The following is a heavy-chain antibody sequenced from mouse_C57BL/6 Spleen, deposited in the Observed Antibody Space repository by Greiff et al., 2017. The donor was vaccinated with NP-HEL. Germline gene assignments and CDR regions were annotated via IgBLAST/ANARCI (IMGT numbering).Heavy chain of an antibody. D-gene: IGHD1-1*01. V-gene: IGHV5-4*01. Sequence: EVQGVESGGGLVKPGGSLKLSCAASGFTFSSYAMSWVRQTPEKRLEWVATISDGGSYTYYPDNVKGRFTISRDNAKNNLYLQMSHLKSEDTAMYYCARGTTVVAFAYWGQGTLVTVSA. J-gene: IGHJ3*01. CDR3: ARGTTVVAFAY. CDR1: GFTFSSYA. CDR2: ISDGGSYT.